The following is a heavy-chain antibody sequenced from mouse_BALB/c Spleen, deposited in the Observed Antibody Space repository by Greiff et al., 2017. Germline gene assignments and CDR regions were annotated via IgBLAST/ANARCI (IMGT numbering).Heavy chain of an antibody. Sequence: EVNLVESGGGLVQPGGSRKLSCAASGFTFSSFGMHWVRQAPEKGLEWVAYISSGSSTIYYADTVKGRFTISRDNPKNTLFLQMTSLRSEDTAMYYCAAYYGNYDAMDYWGQGTSVTVSS. CDR2: ISSGSSTI. D-gene: IGHD2-10*01. V-gene: IGHV5-17*02. CDR3: AAYYGNYDAMDY. CDR1: GFTFSSFG. J-gene: IGHJ4*01.